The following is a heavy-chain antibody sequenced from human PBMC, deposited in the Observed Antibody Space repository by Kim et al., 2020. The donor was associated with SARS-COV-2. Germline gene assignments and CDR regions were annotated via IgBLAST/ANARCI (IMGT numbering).Heavy chain of an antibody. Sequence: SETLSLTCAVYGGSFSGYYWSWIRQPPGKGLEWIGEINHSGSTNYNPSLKSRVTISVDTSKNQFSLKLSSVTAADTAVYYCARRWPDPRGMNYYGSGSRLKLRYYYYGMDVWGQGTTVTVSS. CDR3: ARRWPDPRGMNYYGSGSRLKLRYYYYGMDV. CDR1: GGSFSGYY. J-gene: IGHJ6*02. CDR2: INHSGST. V-gene: IGHV4-34*01. D-gene: IGHD3-10*01.